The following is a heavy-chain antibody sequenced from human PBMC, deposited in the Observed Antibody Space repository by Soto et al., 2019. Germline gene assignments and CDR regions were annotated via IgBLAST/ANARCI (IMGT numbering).Heavy chain of an antibody. D-gene: IGHD2-15*01. Sequence: QVQLVQSGAEVKKPGASVKVPCKASGYTFTSYYMHWVRQAPGQGLEWMGIINPSGGSTSYAQKFQGRVTMTRDTSTSTVYMELSSLRSEDTAVYYCARAALGYCSGGSCYNDYWGQGTLVTVSS. J-gene: IGHJ4*02. V-gene: IGHV1-46*03. CDR3: ARAALGYCSGGSCYNDY. CDR2: INPSGGST. CDR1: GYTFTSYY.